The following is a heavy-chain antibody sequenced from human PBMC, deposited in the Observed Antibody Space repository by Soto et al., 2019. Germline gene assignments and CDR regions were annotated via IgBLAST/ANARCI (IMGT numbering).Heavy chain of an antibody. D-gene: IGHD3-3*01. CDR2: VNPDNGGT. CDR1: GYTFTGNY. J-gene: IGHJ6*02. CDR3: ARDPRPPSGWLGFWEYGMDV. V-gene: IGHV1-2*02. Sequence: AAVKVSCKASGYTFTGNYIHWVRQAPGQGLEWMGWVNPDNGGTTSAQKFQGRVTMTRDTSVNTAYMELSRLTSDDTAVYYCARDPRPPSGWLGFWEYGMDVWGQGTTVTVSS.